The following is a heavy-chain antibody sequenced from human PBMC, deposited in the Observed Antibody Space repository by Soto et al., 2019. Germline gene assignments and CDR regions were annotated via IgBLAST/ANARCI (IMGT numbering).Heavy chain of an antibody. CDR2: IYPGDSDT. CDR3: AGGGVRGVITRTRDYYGMDV. V-gene: IGHV5-51*01. CDR1: GYIFTSYW. Sequence: PGESLKISCKGSGYIFTSYWIVWVRQMPGKGLGWMGSIYPGDSDTRYSPSFQGQVTISADKSISTAYLQWSSLKASDTAMYYCAGGGVRGVITRTRDYYGMDVWGQGTTVTVSS. J-gene: IGHJ6*02. D-gene: IGHD3-10*01.